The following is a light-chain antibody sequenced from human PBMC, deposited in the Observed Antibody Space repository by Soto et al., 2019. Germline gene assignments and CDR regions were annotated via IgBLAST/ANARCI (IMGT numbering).Light chain of an antibody. CDR3: SSYTTSNTRQIV. J-gene: IGLJ1*01. CDR2: DVT. V-gene: IGLV2-14*03. CDR1: SSDVGGYNY. Sequence: QSVLTQPASVPGSPGQSITISCTGTSSDVGGYNYVSWYQHHPGKAHKLIIYDVTNRPSGVSNPFSGSKSGNTASLTISGLQPEDEADYYCSSYTTSNTRQIVFGTGTKVTVL.